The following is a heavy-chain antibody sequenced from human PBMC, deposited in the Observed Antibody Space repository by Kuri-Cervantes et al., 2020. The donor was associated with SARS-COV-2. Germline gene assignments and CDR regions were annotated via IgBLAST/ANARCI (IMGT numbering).Heavy chain of an antibody. J-gene: IGHJ4*02. CDR2: ISVWNRNT. CDR1: GYTFITYG. V-gene: IGHV1-18*04. D-gene: IGHD1-26*01. CDR3: ARGYYSHFDY. Sequence: ASMKVSCKASGYTFITYGISWVRQAPGQGLEWLGWISVWNRNTDYAQKVQGRVTMTTDTSTSTAYMELRSLRSDDTAVYFCARGYYSHFDYWGQGTLVTVSS.